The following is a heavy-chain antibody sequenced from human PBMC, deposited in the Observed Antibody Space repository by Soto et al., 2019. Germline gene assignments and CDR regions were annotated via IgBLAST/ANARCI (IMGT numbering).Heavy chain of an antibody. D-gene: IGHD2-8*01. V-gene: IGHV3-11*06. CDR2: ISPTGTNA. CDR1: GFTFSDWY. CDR3: ARAGVY. J-gene: IGHJ1*01. Sequence: GGSMRLSCAASGFTFSDWYMSWIRQAPGKGLEWVSYISPTGTNADYADSVKGRFTISRDNAKNSLFLQMNSLRAEDTALYYCARAGVYWGQGTMGTVSA.